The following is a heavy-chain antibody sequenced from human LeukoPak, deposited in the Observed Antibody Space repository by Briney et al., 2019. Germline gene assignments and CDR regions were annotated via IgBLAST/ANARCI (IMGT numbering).Heavy chain of an antibody. J-gene: IGHJ5*02. CDR3: ARDSVAVRPGWFDP. V-gene: IGHV1-18*01. CDR2: ISVYNGNT. D-gene: IGHD6-6*01. Sequence: ASVKVSCKASGYTFTTYGSNWVRQDPGQGLEWLGWISVYNGNTKYAQKFQGRVTMTTDTSTSTAYMELRSLRSDDTAVYYCARDSVAVRPGWFDPWGQGTLVIVSS. CDR1: GYTFTTYG.